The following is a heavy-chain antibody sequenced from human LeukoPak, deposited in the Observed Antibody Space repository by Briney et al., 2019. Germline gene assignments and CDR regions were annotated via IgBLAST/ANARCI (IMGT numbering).Heavy chain of an antibody. CDR1: GYTFTGYY. Sequence: ASVKVSCKASGYTFTGYYMHWVRQAPGQGLEWMGWINPNSGGTNYAQKFQGRATMTRDTSISTAYMELSRLRSDDTAVYYCARALPPYCSGGSCYQWNHDYWGQGTLVTVSS. CDR2: INPNSGGT. V-gene: IGHV1-2*02. CDR3: ARALPPYCSGGSCYQWNHDY. D-gene: IGHD2-15*01. J-gene: IGHJ4*02.